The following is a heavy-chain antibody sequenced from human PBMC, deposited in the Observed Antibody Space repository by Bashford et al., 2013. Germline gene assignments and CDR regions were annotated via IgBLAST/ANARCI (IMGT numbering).Heavy chain of an antibody. J-gene: IGHJ4*02. Sequence: VRQAPGKGLEWVAIIKQDGSVEQYVDSVKGRFTISRDNAKNSLYLQMNSLRAEDTAVYYCARDIAVAGTLFDYWGQGTLVTVSS. V-gene: IGHV3-7*01. D-gene: IGHD6-19*01. CDR3: ARDIAVAGTLFDY. CDR2: IKQDGSVE.